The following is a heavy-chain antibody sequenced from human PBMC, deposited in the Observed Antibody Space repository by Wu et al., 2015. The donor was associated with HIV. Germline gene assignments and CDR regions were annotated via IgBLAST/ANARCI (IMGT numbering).Heavy chain of an antibody. J-gene: IGHJ4*02. CDR2: ISAYNGNT. V-gene: IGHV1-18*01. D-gene: IGHD2/OR15-2a*01. CDR3: AREGYDDTSHQFLVDYFYAMDF. Sequence: QVQLVQSGTEVKKPGASVKVSCKASGYRFTNYGISWVRQAPGQGLEWMGWISAYNGNTNYAQKFQGRVTISTSASTAYMELRDLTSDDTALYFCAREGYDDTSHQFLVDYFYAMDFWGQGTVVLVSS. CDR1: GYRFTNYG.